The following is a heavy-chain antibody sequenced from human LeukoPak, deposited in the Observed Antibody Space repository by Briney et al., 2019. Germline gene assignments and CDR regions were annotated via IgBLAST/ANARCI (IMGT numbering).Heavy chain of an antibody. CDR1: GGSLSSYY. V-gene: IGHV4-59*08. D-gene: IGHD4-17*01. CDR2: IYYSGST. Sequence: SETLSLTCTVSGGSLSSYYWSWIRQPPGKGLEWIGYIYYSGSTNYNPSLKSRVTISVDTSKNQFSLKLSSVTAADTAVYYCARHPDYGDYQIDYWGQGTLATVSS. CDR3: ARHPDYGDYQIDY. J-gene: IGHJ4*02.